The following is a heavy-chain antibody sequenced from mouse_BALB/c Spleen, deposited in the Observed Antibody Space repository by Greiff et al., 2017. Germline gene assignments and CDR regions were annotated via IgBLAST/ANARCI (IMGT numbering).Heavy chain of an antibody. V-gene: IGHV5-12-1*01. CDR2: ISSGGGST. CDR3: ARQGRAMDY. J-gene: IGHJ4*01. Sequence: EVQRVESGGGLVKPGGSLKLSCAASGFAFSSYDMSWVRQTPEKRLEWVAYISSGGGSTYYPDTVKGRFTISRDNAKNTLYLQMSSLKSEDTAMYYCARQGRAMDYWGQGTSVTVSS. CDR1: GFAFSSYD.